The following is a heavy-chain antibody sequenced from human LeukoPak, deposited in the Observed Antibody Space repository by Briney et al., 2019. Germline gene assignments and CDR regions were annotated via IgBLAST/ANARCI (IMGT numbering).Heavy chain of an antibody. V-gene: IGHV1-69*13. CDR1: GGTFSIYA. CDR3: ARDRGHYDSSGYYSGYFQH. D-gene: IGHD3-22*01. J-gene: IGHJ1*01. Sequence: ASVNVSCTASGGTFSIYAISWVRQAPGQGLEWMGGIIPIFGTANYAQKFQGRVTITADESTSTAYMELSSLRSEDTAVYYCARDRGHYDSSGYYSGYFQHWGQGTLVTVSS. CDR2: IIPIFGTA.